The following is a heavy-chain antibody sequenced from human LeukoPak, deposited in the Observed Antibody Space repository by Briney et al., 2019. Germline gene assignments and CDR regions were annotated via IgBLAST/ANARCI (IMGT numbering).Heavy chain of an antibody. CDR1: GFTFSSYW. CDR3: ARDYRMGVPVDEGTNWFDP. CDR2: IKQDGSEK. J-gene: IGHJ5*02. V-gene: IGHV3-7*01. D-gene: IGHD2-2*01. Sequence: PGGSLRLSCAAPGFTFSSYWMSWVRQAPGKGLEWVANIKQDGSEKYYVDSVKGRFTISRDNAKNSLYLQMNSLRAEDTAVYYCARDYRMGVPVDEGTNWFDPWGQGTLVTVSS.